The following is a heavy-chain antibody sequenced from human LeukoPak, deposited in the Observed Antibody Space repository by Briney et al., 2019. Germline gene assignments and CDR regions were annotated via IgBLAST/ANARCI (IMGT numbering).Heavy chain of an antibody. J-gene: IGHJ2*01. Sequence: ASVKVSCKASGYTFTSYGISWVRQAPGQGLEWMGWISAYNGNTNYAQKLQGRVTMTTDTPTNTAYMDLGSLRSDDTAVYYCARASSPHNWYFDLWGRGALVTVSS. V-gene: IGHV1-18*01. D-gene: IGHD5-24*01. CDR1: GYTFTSYG. CDR3: ARASSPHNWYFDL. CDR2: ISAYNGNT.